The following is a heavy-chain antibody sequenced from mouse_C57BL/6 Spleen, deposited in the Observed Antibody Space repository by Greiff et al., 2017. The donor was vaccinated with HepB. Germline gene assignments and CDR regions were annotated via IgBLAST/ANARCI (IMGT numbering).Heavy chain of an antibody. CDR2: IEPENGDT. CDR1: GFNIKDDY. CDR3: TTKNYFDY. Sequence: VQLKESGAELVRPGASVKLSCTASGFNIKDDYMHWVKQRPEQGLEWIGWIEPENGDTEYAPKFQGKATITADTSSTTAYLQLSSLTSEDTAVYYCTTKNYFDYWGQGTTLTVSS. V-gene: IGHV14-4*01. J-gene: IGHJ2*01.